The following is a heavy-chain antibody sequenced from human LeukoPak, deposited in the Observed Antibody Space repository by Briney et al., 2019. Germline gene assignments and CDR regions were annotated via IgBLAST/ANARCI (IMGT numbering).Heavy chain of an antibody. Sequence: GGSLRLSCAASGFTFSSYEMNWVRQAPGKGLEWVSYISSSGSTIYYADSVKGRFTISRDNAKNSLYLQMNSLRAEDTAVYYCAKDGYSISWSYYYSGMDVWGQGTTVTVSS. CDR2: ISSSGSTI. D-gene: IGHD6-13*01. J-gene: IGHJ6*02. CDR1: GFTFSSYE. CDR3: AKDGYSISWSYYYSGMDV. V-gene: IGHV3-48*03.